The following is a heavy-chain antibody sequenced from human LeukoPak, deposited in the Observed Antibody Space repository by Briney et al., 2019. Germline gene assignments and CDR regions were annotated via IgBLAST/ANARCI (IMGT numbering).Heavy chain of an antibody. V-gene: IGHV4-39*01. Sequence: SETLSLTCTVSGGSISSSSYYWGWIRQPPGKGLEWIGSIYYSWSTYYNPSLKSRVTISVDTSKNQFSLKLSSVTAADTAVYYCARQDGTYCGGDCYSGSFDYWGQGTLVTVSS. CDR3: ARQDGTYCGGDCYSGSFDY. CDR2: IYYSWST. CDR1: GGSISSSSYY. J-gene: IGHJ4*02. D-gene: IGHD2-21*01.